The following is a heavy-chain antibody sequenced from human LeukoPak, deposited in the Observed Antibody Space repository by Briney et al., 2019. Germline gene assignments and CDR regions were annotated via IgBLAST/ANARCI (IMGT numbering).Heavy chain of an antibody. D-gene: IGHD3-10*01. Sequence: SETLSLTCTVSGGSISSSSYYWGWIRQPPGKGLEWIGSIYYSGTTYYNPSLKSRITISVDTSKNQFSLKLSSVTAADTAVYYCARPYGSGNYWSFDYWGQETLVTVSS. CDR3: ARPYGSGNYWSFDY. J-gene: IGHJ4*02. CDR1: GGSISSSSYY. V-gene: IGHV4-39*01. CDR2: IYYSGTT.